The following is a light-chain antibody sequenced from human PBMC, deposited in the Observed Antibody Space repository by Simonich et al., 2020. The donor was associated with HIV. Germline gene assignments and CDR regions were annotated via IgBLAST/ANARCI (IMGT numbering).Light chain of an antibody. J-gene: IGLJ3*02. CDR3: QSYDSSNQGV. CDR1: SGSIPSNY. Sequence: NFMLTQPHSVSESPGKTVTISCTRSSGSIPSNYVQWYQPRPGSAPTTVIYEDNQRPQGVPDRFSGSIDSSSNSASLTLSGLKTEDEADYYCQSYDSSNQGVFGGGTKLTVL. CDR2: EDN. V-gene: IGLV6-57*03.